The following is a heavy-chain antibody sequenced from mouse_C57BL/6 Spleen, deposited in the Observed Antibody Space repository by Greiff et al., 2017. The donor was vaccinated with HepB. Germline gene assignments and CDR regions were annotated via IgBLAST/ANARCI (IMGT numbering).Heavy chain of an antibody. CDR1: GFSFTSYG. V-gene: IGHV2-2*01. J-gene: IGHJ1*03. D-gene: IGHD3-1*01. CDR3: ARNRGDRGYFDV. CDR2: IWSGGST. Sequence: QVQLQQSGPGLVQPSQSLSITCTVSGFSFTSYGVHWVRQSPGKGLEWLGVIWSGGSTDYNAAFISRLSISKDNSKSQVFFKMNSLQADDTAIYYCARNRGDRGYFDVWGTGTTVTVSS.